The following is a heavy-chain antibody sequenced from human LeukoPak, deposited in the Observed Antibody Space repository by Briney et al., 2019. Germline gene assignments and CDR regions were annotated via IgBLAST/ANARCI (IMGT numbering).Heavy chain of an antibody. Sequence: PSETLSFTCAVYGGSFSGYYWSWIRQPPGKGLEWIGEINHSGSTNYNPSLKSRVTISIETSKNQISLRLNSVTAADTAIYHCAKSGGYGLIDYWGQGTLVTVSS. CDR2: INHSGST. V-gene: IGHV4-34*01. CDR1: GGSFSGYY. D-gene: IGHD1-26*01. CDR3: AKSGGYGLIDY. J-gene: IGHJ4*02.